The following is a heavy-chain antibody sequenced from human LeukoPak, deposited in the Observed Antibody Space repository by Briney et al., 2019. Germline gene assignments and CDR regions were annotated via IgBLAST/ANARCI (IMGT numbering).Heavy chain of an antibody. CDR3: AREYRRNYYDSSGYPHDAFDI. CDR1: GFTFSSYG. CDR2: ISGSGGST. Sequence: GGTLRLSCAASGFTFSSYGMSWVRQAPGKGLEWVSAISGSGGSTYYADSVKGRFTISRDNSKNTLYLQMNSLRAEDTAVYYCAREYRRNYYDSSGYPHDAFDIWGQGTMVTVSS. V-gene: IGHV3-23*01. D-gene: IGHD3-22*01. J-gene: IGHJ3*02.